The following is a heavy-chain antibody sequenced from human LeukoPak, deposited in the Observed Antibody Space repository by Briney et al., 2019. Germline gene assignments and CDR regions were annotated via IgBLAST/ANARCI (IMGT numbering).Heavy chain of an antibody. CDR2: ISSSSSYI. V-gene: IGHV3-21*01. CDR3: ATTGYSSGWYERYFDY. J-gene: IGHJ4*02. D-gene: IGHD6-13*01. Sequence: GGSPRLSCAASGFTFSSYNMNWVRQAPGKGLEWVSSISSSSSYIYYADSVKGRFTISRDNAKNSLYLQMNSLRAEDTAVYYCATTGYSSGWYERYFDYWGQGTLVTVSS. CDR1: GFTFSSYN.